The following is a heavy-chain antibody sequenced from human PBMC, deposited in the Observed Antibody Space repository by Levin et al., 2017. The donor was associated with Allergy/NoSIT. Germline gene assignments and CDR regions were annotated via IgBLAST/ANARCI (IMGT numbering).Heavy chain of an antibody. CDR2: ISESGANS. V-gene: IGHV3-23*01. CDR1: GLSFHSYA. J-gene: IGHJ6*02. Sequence: GGSLRLSCAASGLSFHSYAMNWVRQVPGKGLEWVSTISESGANSFYADSVKGRFTVSRDNSKNTLYLQMNSLGAEDTAIYYCAKVVSSWYWHYGMDVWGQGTTVTVSS. CDR3: AKVVSSWYWHYGMDV. D-gene: IGHD6-13*01.